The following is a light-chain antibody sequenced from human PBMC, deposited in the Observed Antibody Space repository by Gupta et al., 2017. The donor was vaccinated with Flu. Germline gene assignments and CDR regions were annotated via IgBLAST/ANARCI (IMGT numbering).Light chain of an antibody. CDR2: EVN. CDR3: NAYTISSLDV. Sequence: QSALTHPAPVPGPPGQPIAISCTGTSSDVGAYNYVSWYQQHPGKAPKLIIYEVNNRPSGVSDRFSGSKSGNTASLTISGLQAEDEADYYCNAYTISSLDVFGTGTKVTVL. J-gene: IGLJ1*01. CDR1: SSDVGAYNY. V-gene: IGLV2-14*01.